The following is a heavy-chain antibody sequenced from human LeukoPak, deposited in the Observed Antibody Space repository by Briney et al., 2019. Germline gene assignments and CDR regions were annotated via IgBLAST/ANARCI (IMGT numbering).Heavy chain of an antibody. Sequence: ASVKVSCKASGYTFTGYYMHWVRQAPGQGLERMGIINPSGGSTSYAQKFQGRVTMTRDTSTSTVYMELSSLRSEDTAVYYCARDSIAAARNDAFDIWGQGTMVTVSS. J-gene: IGHJ3*02. D-gene: IGHD6-13*01. CDR2: INPSGGST. CDR3: ARDSIAAARNDAFDI. V-gene: IGHV1-46*01. CDR1: GYTFTGYY.